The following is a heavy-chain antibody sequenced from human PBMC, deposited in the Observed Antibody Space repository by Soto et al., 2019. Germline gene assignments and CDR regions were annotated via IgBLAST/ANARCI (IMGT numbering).Heavy chain of an antibody. CDR3: GATTSYDYVWGSNRYWGDAFDL. CDR2: ISFDGINK. D-gene: IGHD3-16*02. Sequence: QVQLVESGGGVVQPGRSLRLSCAASGFIFSTYGMHWVRQAPGKGLEWVAVISFDGINKYSADSVKGRFSISRDNSKNTLYLQMNSLSAADTAVYYSGATTSYDYVWGSNRYWGDAFDLWGQGTMVSVSS. CDR1: GFIFSTYG. J-gene: IGHJ3*01. V-gene: IGHV3-30*03.